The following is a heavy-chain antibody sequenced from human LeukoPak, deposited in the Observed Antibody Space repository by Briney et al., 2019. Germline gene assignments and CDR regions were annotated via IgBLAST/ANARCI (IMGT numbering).Heavy chain of an antibody. CDR2: IYTSGST. V-gene: IGHV4-4*07. CDR1: GGSFSGYY. CDR3: ARETAAGLFDY. J-gene: IGHJ4*02. Sequence: SSETLSLTCAVYGGSFSGYYWSWIRQPAGKGLEWIGRIYTSGSTNYNPSLKSRVTMSVDTSKNQFSLKLSSVTAADTAVYYCARETAAGLFDYWGQGTLVTVSS. D-gene: IGHD6-13*01.